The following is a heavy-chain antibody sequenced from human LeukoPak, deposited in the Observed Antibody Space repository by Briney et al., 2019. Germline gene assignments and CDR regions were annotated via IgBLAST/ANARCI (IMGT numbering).Heavy chain of an antibody. V-gene: IGHV4-61*02. CDR2: IYTSGST. CDR1: GYSISSGYY. D-gene: IGHD2-15*01. Sequence: SETLSLTCTVSGYSISSGYYWSWIRQPAGKGLEWIGRIYTSGSTNYNPSLKSRVTTSVDTSKNQFSLKLSSVTAADTAVYYCARDFVVAATDYFDYWGQGTLVTVSS. CDR3: ARDFVVAATDYFDY. J-gene: IGHJ4*02.